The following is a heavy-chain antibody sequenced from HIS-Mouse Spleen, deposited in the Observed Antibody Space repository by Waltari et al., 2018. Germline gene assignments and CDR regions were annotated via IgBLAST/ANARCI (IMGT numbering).Heavy chain of an antibody. Sequence: QLQLQESGPGLVKPSETLSLTCTVSGGSIRSSSSYLGWLRQPPGKGLGWLGSIYYSGSTYYNPSLKSRVTISVDTSKNQFSLKLSSVTAADTAVYYCAREIPYSSSWYDWYFDLWGRGTLVTVSS. D-gene: IGHD6-13*01. J-gene: IGHJ2*01. CDR1: GGSIRSSSSY. V-gene: IGHV4-39*07. CDR3: AREIPYSSSWYDWYFDL. CDR2: IYYSGST.